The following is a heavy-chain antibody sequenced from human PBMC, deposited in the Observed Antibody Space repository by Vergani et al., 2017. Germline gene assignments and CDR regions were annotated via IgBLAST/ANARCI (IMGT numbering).Heavy chain of an antibody. Sequence: EVQLVESGGGLVPPGRSLRLSCAASGFSFGDYAMHWVRQVPGKGLEWVSGISWNSKSEAYADSVKGRFAISRDNAKNSLYLQMNRLRPEDTAQYYCAKDHGGYCTNGNCLFGSWGQGTPVTVSS. CDR1: GFSFGDYA. CDR2: ISWNSKSE. V-gene: IGHV3-9*01. J-gene: IGHJ4*02. D-gene: IGHD2-8*01. CDR3: AKDHGGYCTNGNCLFGS.